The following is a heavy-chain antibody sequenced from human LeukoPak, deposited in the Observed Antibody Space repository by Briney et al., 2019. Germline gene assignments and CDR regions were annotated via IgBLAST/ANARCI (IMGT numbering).Heavy chain of an antibody. D-gene: IGHD3-10*01. CDR1: GDSISSDNYY. V-gene: IGHV4-61*10. CDR2: IYYSGSI. Sequence: PSETLSLTCTVSGDSISSDNYYWSWIRQPAGKGLEWVGRIYYSGSISYNPALKSRVTISADTSKNQFSLRLSSVTAADTAVYYCARSTEELLGEDAFDVWGLGTMVTVSS. CDR3: ARSTEELLGEDAFDV. J-gene: IGHJ3*01.